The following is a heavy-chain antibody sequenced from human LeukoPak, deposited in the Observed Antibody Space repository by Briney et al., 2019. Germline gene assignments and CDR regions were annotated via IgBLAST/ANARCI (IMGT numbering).Heavy chain of an antibody. Sequence: PGGSLRLSCAASGFTFSSYWMSWVRQAPGKGLEWVSSISSSSSYIYYADSVKGRFTISRDNAKNSLHLQMNSLRAEDTAVYYCARDRGYSSSWYWGNAFDIWGQGTMVTVSS. CDR3: ARDRGYSSSWYWGNAFDI. D-gene: IGHD6-13*01. J-gene: IGHJ3*02. CDR2: ISSSSSYI. V-gene: IGHV3-21*01. CDR1: GFTFSSYW.